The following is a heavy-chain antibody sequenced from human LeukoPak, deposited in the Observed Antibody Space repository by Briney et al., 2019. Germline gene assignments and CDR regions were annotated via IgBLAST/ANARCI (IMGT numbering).Heavy chain of an antibody. V-gene: IGHV1-2*02. J-gene: IGHJ6*02. CDR3: ARDQSGYDYYYYYGMDV. CDR2: INPNGGGT. Sequence: ASVKVSCKASGYTFTGYYMHWVRQAPGQGLEWMGWINPNGGGTNYAQKFQGRVTMTRDTSISTAYMELSRLRSDDTAVYYCARDQSGYDYYYYYGMDVWGQGTTVTVSS. CDR1: GYTFTGYY. D-gene: IGHD5-12*01.